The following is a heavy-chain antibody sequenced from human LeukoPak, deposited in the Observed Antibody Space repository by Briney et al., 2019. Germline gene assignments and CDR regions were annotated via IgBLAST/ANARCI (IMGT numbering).Heavy chain of an antibody. CDR2: ISYDGSNK. CDR3: ARTPGPYYFDY. V-gene: IGHV3-30*19. CDR1: GFTFSSSD. Sequence: PGGSLRLSCAASGFTFSSSDMHWVRQAPGKGLEWVAVISYDGSNKYYADSVKGRFTISRDNSKNTLYLQMNSLRAEDTAVYYCARTPGPYYFDYWGQGTLVTVSS. J-gene: IGHJ4*02.